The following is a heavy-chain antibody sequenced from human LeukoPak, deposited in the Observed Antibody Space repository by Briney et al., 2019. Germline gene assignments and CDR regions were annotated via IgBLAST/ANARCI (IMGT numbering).Heavy chain of an antibody. CDR1: GYTFTSYG. V-gene: IGHV1-69*06. CDR3: AGIPVFGVVLHQEPV. CDR2: ILPIFGTT. Sequence: ASVKVSCKTSGYTFTSYGISWVRQATGQGLEWMGGILPIFGTTDYAQKFQGRVTITADKSTSTVYMEVSGLRSEDTAVYFCAGIPVFGVVLHQEPVWGKGTTVTVSS. J-gene: IGHJ6*04. D-gene: IGHD3-3*01.